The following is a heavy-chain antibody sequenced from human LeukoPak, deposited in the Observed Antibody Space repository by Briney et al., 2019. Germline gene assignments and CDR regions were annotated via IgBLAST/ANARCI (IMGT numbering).Heavy chain of an antibody. CDR1: GFIFSSYG. CDR3: AKTRGSGPFDY. CDR2: ISGSGGST. J-gene: IGHJ4*02. D-gene: IGHD3-10*01. Sequence: GGSLRLSCAASGFIFSSYGMSWVRQAPGKGLEWVSAISGSGGSTYYADSVKGRFTISRDNSKNTLYLQMNNLRAEDTAVYYCAKTRGSGPFDYWGQGTLVTVSS. V-gene: IGHV3-23*01.